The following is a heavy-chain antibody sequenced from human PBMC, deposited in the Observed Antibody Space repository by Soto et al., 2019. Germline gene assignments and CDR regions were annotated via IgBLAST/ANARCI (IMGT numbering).Heavy chain of an antibody. J-gene: IGHJ4*02. Sequence: SETLSLTCAVYGGSFSGYHWSWIRQPPGKGLEWIGEINHSGSTNYNPSLKSRVTISVDTSKNQFSLKLSSVTAADTAVYYCARTYYDPSGPTHWPQTTLVRASS. V-gene: IGHV4-34*01. D-gene: IGHD3-22*01. CDR3: ARTYYDPSGPTH. CDR1: GGSFSGYH. CDR2: INHSGST.